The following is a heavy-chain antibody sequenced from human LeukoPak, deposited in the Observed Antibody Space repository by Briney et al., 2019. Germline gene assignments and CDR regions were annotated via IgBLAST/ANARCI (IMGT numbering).Heavy chain of an antibody. Sequence: TVSLTCTVSGGSISSGAYYWSWIRQHPGKGLEWIGYIYYTGSTYYSPSIRSRVTISLDTSNNQFSLKLSSVTAADTAVYYCARGGSGTYLDYWGQGTLV. CDR2: IYYTGST. CDR1: GGSISSGAYY. D-gene: IGHD3-10*01. J-gene: IGHJ4*02. V-gene: IGHV4-31*03. CDR3: ARGGSGTYLDY.